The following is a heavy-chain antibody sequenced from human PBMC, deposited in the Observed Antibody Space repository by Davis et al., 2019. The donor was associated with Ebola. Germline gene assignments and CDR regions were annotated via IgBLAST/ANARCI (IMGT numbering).Heavy chain of an antibody. Sequence: ASVQVSCKASGYTFTTYAMNWVRQAPGHGLEWMGWINTNTGNPTYAQGFTGRFVFSLDTSVSTAYLQLSSLKAEDTAVYYCARRGEGGEQWLVLGYWYFDLWGRGTLVTVSS. V-gene: IGHV7-4-1*02. J-gene: IGHJ2*01. CDR1: GYTFTTYA. CDR2: INTNTGNP. D-gene: IGHD6-19*01. CDR3: ARRGEGGEQWLVLGYWYFDL.